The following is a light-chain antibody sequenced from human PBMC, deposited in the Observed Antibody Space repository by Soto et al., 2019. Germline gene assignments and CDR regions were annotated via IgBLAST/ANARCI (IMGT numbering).Light chain of an antibody. J-gene: IGLJ3*02. Sequence: QSVLTQPPSASGSPGQSVTISCTGTSSDVGAYKYVSWYQQYPGKAPKLMIYEVTKRPSGVPDRFSGSKSGNTASLTVSGLQPEDEADYYCTSYVGNDIWVFGGGTKVTVL. CDR2: EVT. CDR1: SSDVGAYKY. CDR3: TSYVGNDIWV. V-gene: IGLV2-8*01.